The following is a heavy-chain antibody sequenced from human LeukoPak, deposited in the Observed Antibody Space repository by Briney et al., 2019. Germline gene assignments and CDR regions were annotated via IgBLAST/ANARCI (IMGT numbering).Heavy chain of an antibody. J-gene: IGHJ4*02. CDR3: AKVGDSWDFDY. D-gene: IGHD6-13*01. V-gene: IGHV3-30*18. Sequence: GGSLRLSCAASGFSFRNYWMSWVRQAPGKGLEWVALISCDGSNKYYADSVKGRFTISRDDSKNTLYLQMNSLRAEDTAVYYCAKVGDSWDFDYWGQGALVTVSS. CDR2: ISCDGSNK. CDR1: GFSFRNYW.